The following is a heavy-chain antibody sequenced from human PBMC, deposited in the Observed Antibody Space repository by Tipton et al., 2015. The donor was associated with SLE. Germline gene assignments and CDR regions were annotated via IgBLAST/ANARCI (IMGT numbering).Heavy chain of an antibody. J-gene: IGHJ3*02. CDR2: IYHSGST. Sequence: TLSLTCTVSGYSISSGYYWGWIRQPPGKGLEWIGSIYHSGSTYYNPSLKSRVTISVDTSKNQFSLKLSSVTAADTAVYYCARAQQLVLFPDAFDIWGQGTMVTVSS. CDR3: ARAQQLVLFPDAFDI. CDR1: GYSISSGYY. D-gene: IGHD6-13*01. V-gene: IGHV4-38-2*02.